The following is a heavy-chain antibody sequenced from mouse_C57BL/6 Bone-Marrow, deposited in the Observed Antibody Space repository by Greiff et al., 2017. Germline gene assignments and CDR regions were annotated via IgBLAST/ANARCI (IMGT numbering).Heavy chain of an antibody. CDR3: ARNYDGYYNWYFDV. CDR1: GYTFTSYW. V-gene: IGHV1-69*01. Sequence: QVQLQQPGAELVMPGASVKLSCKASGYTFTSYWMHWVKQRPGQGLEWIGEIDPSDSYTNYNQKFKGKATLTADKSSSTAYMQLSSLTSEDSAVYFCARNYDGYYNWYFDVWGTGTTVTVSS. D-gene: IGHD2-3*01. CDR2: IDPSDSYT. J-gene: IGHJ1*03.